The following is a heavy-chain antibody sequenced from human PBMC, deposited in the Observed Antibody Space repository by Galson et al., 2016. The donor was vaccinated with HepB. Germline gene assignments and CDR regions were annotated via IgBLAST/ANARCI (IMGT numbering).Heavy chain of an antibody. Sequence: SLRLSCAASGFTLDHYAMHWVRQAPGKGLEWVSGISWNSGSIGYADSVKGRFTISRDNAKNSLYLQMNSLRAGDTALYYCAKDSGAYYYDSSGYRRNAFDTWGQGKMVTVSS. CDR2: ISWNSGSI. CDR1: GFTLDHYA. J-gene: IGHJ3*02. V-gene: IGHV3-9*01. CDR3: AKDSGAYYYDSSGYRRNAFDT. D-gene: IGHD3-22*01.